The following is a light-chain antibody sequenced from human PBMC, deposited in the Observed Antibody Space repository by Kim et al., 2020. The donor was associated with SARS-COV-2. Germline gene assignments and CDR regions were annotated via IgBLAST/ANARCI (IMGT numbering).Light chain of an antibody. CDR2: DAA. J-gene: IGKJ4*01. CDR1: QSVTKNY. V-gene: IGKV3-20*01. Sequence: SPGERATLSCRASQSVTKNYLAWYQQTPGPAPRLLIYDAASRASGIPDRFSGSGSGTDFTLTVSRLEPEDVAVYYCHQYAHSPLTFGGGTKVDIK. CDR3: HQYAHSPLT.